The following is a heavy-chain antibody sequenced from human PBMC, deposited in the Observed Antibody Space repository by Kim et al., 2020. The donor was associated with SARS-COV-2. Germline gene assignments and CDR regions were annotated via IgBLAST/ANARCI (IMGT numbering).Heavy chain of an antibody. CDR2: ISYDGSIQ. Sequence: GGSLRLSCAASGLTLRNYGMHWVRQAPGKGLEWVADISYDGSIQYYGDSVEGRFTISRDNSKNTLYLQMNNLRLEDTAVYYCAKGPTAVVPGGKMWLDPWGQGTLVTVSS. J-gene: IGHJ5*02. CDR1: GLTLRNYG. D-gene: IGHD2-2*01. CDR3: AKGPTAVVPGGKMWLDP. V-gene: IGHV3-30*18.